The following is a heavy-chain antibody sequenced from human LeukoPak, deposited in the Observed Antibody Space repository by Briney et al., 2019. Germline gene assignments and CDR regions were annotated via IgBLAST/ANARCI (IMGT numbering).Heavy chain of an antibody. D-gene: IGHD3-10*01. V-gene: IGHV4-39*01. CDR1: SGSISSSSYY. CDR2: INYSGRT. J-gene: IGHJ5*02. CDR3: ARRGAGLNWFDP. Sequence: SETLSLTCTVSSGSISSSSYYWGWIRQPPGKGLEWIASINYSGRTYYNPSLKGRVTISIDTAKNQFSLRLSSVTAADTAVYYCARRGAGLNWFDPWGQGTLVTVSS.